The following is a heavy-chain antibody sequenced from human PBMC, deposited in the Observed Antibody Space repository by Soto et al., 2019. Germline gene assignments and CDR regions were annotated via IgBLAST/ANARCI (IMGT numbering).Heavy chain of an antibody. J-gene: IGHJ5*02. CDR2: IIPIFGTA. CDR1: GGTFSSYA. V-gene: IGHV1-69*13. Sequence: SVKVSCKASGGTFSSYAISWVRQAPGQGLEWMGGIIPIFGTANYAQKFQGRVTITADESTSTAYMELSSLRSEDTAVYYCARDLGVVVPAASPFDPWGQGTLVTVSS. CDR3: ARDLGVVVPAASPFDP. D-gene: IGHD2-2*01.